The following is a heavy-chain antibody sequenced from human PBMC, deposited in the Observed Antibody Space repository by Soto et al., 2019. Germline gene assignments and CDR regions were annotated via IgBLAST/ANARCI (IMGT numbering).Heavy chain of an antibody. D-gene: IGHD3-10*01. CDR2: ISGSGGST. CDR3: AKDREGGWFGELSYYYYGMDV. V-gene: IGHV3-23*01. J-gene: IGHJ6*02. CDR1: GFTFSSYA. Sequence: SCAASGFTFSSYAMSWVRQAPGKGLEWVSAISGSGGSTYYADSVKGRFTISRDNSKNTLYLQMNSLRAEDTAVYYCAKDREGGWFGELSYYYYGMDVWGQGTTVTVSS.